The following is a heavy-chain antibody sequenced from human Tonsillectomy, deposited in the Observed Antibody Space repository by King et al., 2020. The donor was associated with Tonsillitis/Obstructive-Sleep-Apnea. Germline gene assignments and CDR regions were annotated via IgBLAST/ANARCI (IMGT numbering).Heavy chain of an antibody. CDR1: GGSFSGYY. V-gene: IGHV4-34*01. J-gene: IGHJ4*02. Sequence: VQLQQWGAGLLKPSETLSLTCAVYGGSFSGYYWNWIRQPPGKGLEWIGEINHSGSTNYNPSLKSRVSISVDTSKNQFSLKLSSVTAADTAVYYCARGSVGGDYVLDNWGQGTLLTVCS. CDR3: ARGSVGGDYVLDN. D-gene: IGHD4-17*01. CDR2: INHSGST.